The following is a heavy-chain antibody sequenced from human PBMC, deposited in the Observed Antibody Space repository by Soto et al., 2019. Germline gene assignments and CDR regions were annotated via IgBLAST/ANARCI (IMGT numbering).Heavy chain of an antibody. CDR1: GGSFSGYY. D-gene: IGHD3-16*02. V-gene: IGHV4-34*01. J-gene: IGHJ4*02. CDR2: INHSGST. Sequence: SETLSLTCAVYGGSFSGYYWSWIRQPPGKGLEWIGEINHSGSTNYNPSLKSRVTISVDTSKNQFSLKLSSVTAADTAVYYCVITFGGVIVFDYWGQGTLVTVAS. CDR3: VITFGGVIVFDY.